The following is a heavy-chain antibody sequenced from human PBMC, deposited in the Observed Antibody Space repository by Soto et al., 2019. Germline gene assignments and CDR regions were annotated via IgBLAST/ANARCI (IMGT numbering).Heavy chain of an antibody. CDR1: GFTFSSYA. CDR2: ISYDGSNK. Sequence: GGSLRLSCAASGFTFSSYAMHWVRQAPGKGLEWVAVISYDGSNKYYADSVKGRFTISRDNSKNTLYLQMNSLRAEDTAVYYCARDHYYDSSGYYNYYYYYGMDVWGQGTTVTVSS. CDR3: ARDHYYDSSGYYNYYYYYGMDV. D-gene: IGHD3-22*01. V-gene: IGHV3-30-3*01. J-gene: IGHJ6*02.